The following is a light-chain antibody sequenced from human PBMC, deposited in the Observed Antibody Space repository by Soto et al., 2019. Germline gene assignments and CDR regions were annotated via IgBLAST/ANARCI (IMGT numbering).Light chain of an antibody. CDR1: SSNIGAGYD. CDR3: QSYDSSLSGSK. CDR2: GNS. V-gene: IGLV1-40*01. Sequence: QSVLTQPPSVSGAPGPRVTISCTGSSSNIGAGYDVHWYQQLPGTGPKLLIYGNSNRPSGVPDRFSGSKSGTSASLAITGLQAEDEADYYCQSYDSSLSGSKFGGGTKLTVL. J-gene: IGLJ2*01.